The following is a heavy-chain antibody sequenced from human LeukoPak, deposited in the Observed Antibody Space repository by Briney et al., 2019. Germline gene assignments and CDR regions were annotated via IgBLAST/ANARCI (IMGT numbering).Heavy chain of an antibody. CDR1: GFTFSSYE. CDR3: VSRGCTANACFVSSFNCFDH. J-gene: IGHJ4*02. Sequence: GGSLRLSCAASGFTFSSYEMNWVRQAPGKGLEWVSYISSSGSTIYYADSVKGRFTISRDNAKSSLYLQMNSLRDEDTAVYHCVSRGCTANACFVSSFNCFDHWGQGSLVTVSS. D-gene: IGHD2-8*02. V-gene: IGHV3-48*03. CDR2: ISSSGSTI.